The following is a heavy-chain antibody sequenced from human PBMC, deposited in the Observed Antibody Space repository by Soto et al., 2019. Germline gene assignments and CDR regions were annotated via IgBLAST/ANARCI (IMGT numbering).Heavy chain of an antibody. CDR1: GFSLSTSGVG. Sequence: QITLKESGPTLVKPTQTLTLTCTFSGFSLSTSGVGVGWIRQPPGKALEWLALIYWDDDKRYSPSLKSRLTITKNTSKXXVXLXXTNMDPVDTATYYCAHTRAPLVPAAIYYYYYGMDVWGQGTTVTVSS. V-gene: IGHV2-5*02. J-gene: IGHJ6*02. CDR2: IYWDDDK. D-gene: IGHD2-2*01. CDR3: AHTRAPLVPAAIYYYYYGMDV.